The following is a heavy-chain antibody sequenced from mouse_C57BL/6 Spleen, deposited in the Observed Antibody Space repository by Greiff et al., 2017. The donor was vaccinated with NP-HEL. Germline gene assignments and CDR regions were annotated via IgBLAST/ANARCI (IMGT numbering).Heavy chain of an antibody. CDR1: GYAFTDYE. CDR3: TRSDREGAY. CDR2: IDPETGGT. V-gene: IGHV1-15*01. J-gene: IGHJ3*01. Sequence: QVQLKQSGAELVRPGASVTLSCKASGYAFTDYEMHWVKQTPVHGLEWIGAIDPETGGTAYNQKFKGKAILTADKSSSTAYMELRSLTSEDSAGYYGTRSDREGAYWGQGTLVTVSA.